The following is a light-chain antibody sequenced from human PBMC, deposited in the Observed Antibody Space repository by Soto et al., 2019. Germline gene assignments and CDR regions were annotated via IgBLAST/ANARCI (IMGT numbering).Light chain of an antibody. J-gene: IGKJ1*01. CDR2: DAS. CDR1: QSIRTW. Sequence: DIQMTQSPSTLSAPVGDRVTITCRASQSIRTWLAWYQQKPGKAPKLLIFDASSLKSGVPSRFSGGGSGTEFTLTISSLQPDDFATYYCQQYNTNPWTFGQGTKV. CDR3: QQYNTNPWT. V-gene: IGKV1-5*01.